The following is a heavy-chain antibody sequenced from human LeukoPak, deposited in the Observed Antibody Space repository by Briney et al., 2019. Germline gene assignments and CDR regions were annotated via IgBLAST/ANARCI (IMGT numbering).Heavy chain of an antibody. CDR3: ARLPGCSGADCFRAFDI. CDR2: IHHSGSA. J-gene: IGHJ3*02. CDR1: GGSISSGSYY. D-gene: IGHD2-21*02. V-gene: IGHV4-61*09. Sequence: PSQTLSLTCTVSGGSISSGSYYWIWIRQPPGKGLEWIGYIHHSGSANYNPSLRSRITMSVDTSKNHFSLSLTSVTAADTAVYYCARLPGCSGADCFRAFDIWGQGTMVTVSS.